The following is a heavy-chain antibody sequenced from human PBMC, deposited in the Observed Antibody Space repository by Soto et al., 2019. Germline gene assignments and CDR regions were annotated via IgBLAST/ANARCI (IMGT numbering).Heavy chain of an antibody. Sequence: PSETLSLTCTVSGGSISSGGYYWSWIRQHPGKGLEWIGYIYYSGSTYYNPSLKSRVTISVDTSKNQFSLKLSSVTAADTAVYYCARGPIVATCAPSYYFDYWGQGTLVTVSS. CDR2: IYYSGST. D-gene: IGHD5-12*01. J-gene: IGHJ4*02. CDR1: GGSISSGGYY. CDR3: ARGPIVATCAPSYYFDY. V-gene: IGHV4-31*03.